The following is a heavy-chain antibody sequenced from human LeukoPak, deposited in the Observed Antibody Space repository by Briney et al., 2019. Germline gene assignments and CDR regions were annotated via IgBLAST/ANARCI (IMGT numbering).Heavy chain of an antibody. CDR3: VTRPNYLPKGYGAFDI. J-gene: IGHJ3*02. Sequence: SETLSLTCTVSGGSISSGDYYWSWIRQPPGKGLEWIGYIYYSGSTNYNPSLKSRVTISVDTSKNQFSLKLSSVTAADTAVYYCVTRPNYLPKGYGAFDIWGQGTMVTVSS. CDR2: IYYSGST. V-gene: IGHV4-61*08. CDR1: GGSISSGDYY. D-gene: IGHD5-18*01.